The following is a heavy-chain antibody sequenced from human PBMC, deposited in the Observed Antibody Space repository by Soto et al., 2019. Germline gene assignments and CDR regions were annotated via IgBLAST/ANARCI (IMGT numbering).Heavy chain of an antibody. CDR2: VSYSGST. D-gene: IGHD2-2*01. CDR1: SGSISIYS. CDR3: ARTSYQLLRFDY. V-gene: IGHV4-59*01. J-gene: IGHJ4*02. Sequence: SETLSLTCTVSSGSISIYSWSWIRQPPGKGLEWIGYVSYSGSTNYNPSLKSRVTISVDTSKNQFSLKLSSVTAADTAVYYCARTSYQLLRFDYWGQGTLVTVSS.